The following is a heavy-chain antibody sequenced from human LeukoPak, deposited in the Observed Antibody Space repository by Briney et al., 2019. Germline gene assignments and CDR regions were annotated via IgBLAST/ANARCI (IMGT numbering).Heavy chain of an antibody. Sequence: GGSLRLSCAASGFTVSSNNMSCGRQAPGKGLEWVPVIYIAGGTYYTDSVKSGFTISRDNSKNTLYLQMNSLRAEDTAVYYCARDPSLPYCSGGSCYSHYYYFGMDGWGEGTTVTDSS. V-gene: IGHV3-53*01. CDR3: ARDPSLPYCSGGSCYSHYYYFGMDG. J-gene: IGHJ6*01. CDR1: GFTVSSNN. D-gene: IGHD2-15*01. CDR2: IYIAGGT.